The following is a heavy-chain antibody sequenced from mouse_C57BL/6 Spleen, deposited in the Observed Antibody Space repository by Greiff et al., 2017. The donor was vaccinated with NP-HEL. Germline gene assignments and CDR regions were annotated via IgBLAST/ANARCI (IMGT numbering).Heavy chain of an antibody. CDR2: ISYSGST. CDR1: GYSITSDY. CDR3: ARSHYYGSSYVGYFDV. D-gene: IGHD1-1*01. V-gene: IGHV3-8*01. J-gene: IGHJ1*03. Sequence: EVQLQQSGPGLAKPSQTLSLTCSVTGYSITSDYWNWIRQFPGNKLEYMGYISYSGSTYYNPSLKSRISITRDTSKNKDYLQLHSVTTEDTATYYCARSHYYGSSYVGYFDVWGTGTTVTVSS.